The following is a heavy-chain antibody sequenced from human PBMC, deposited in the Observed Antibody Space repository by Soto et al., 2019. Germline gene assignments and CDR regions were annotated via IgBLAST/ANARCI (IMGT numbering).Heavy chain of an antibody. CDR2: IYCSGST. CDR3: ARVDRSGYQAFDY. CDR1: SGYVSSSNDH. J-gene: IGHJ4*02. V-gene: IGHV4-30-4*08. Sequence: SMSLTCSVASGYVSSSNDHWGWDRQPPGKGLEWIGYIYCSGSTYYNPSLKSRVTISVDTSKNQFSLKLSSVTAADTAVYYCARVDRSGYQAFDYWGQGTLVTVSS. D-gene: IGHD3-22*01.